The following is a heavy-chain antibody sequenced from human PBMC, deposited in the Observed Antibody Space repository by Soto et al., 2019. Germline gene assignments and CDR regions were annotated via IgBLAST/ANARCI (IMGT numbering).Heavy chain of an antibody. CDR2: MNPNSGNT. CDR1: GYTFTSYD. V-gene: IGHV1-8*01. CDR3: ARGGGYCSSTSCSFGYYYYGMDV. D-gene: IGHD2-2*01. Sequence: QVQLVQSGAEVKKPGASVKVSCKASGYTFTSYDINWVRQATGQGLEWMGWMNPNSGNTGYAQKCQGRVTMTRNTSISTAYMELSSLRSEDAAVYYCARGGGYCSSTSCSFGYYYYGMDVWGQGTTVTVSS. J-gene: IGHJ6*02.